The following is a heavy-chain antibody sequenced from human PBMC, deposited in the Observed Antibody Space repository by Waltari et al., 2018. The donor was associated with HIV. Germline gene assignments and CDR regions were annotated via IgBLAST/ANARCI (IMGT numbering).Heavy chain of an antibody. D-gene: IGHD3-3*01. V-gene: IGHV1-8*02. CDR3: STSRPGAMFGDA. J-gene: IGHJ5*02. Sequence: QGQLVQSGAEVKQSGASVRISCKDSGYPFTNSDINWLRQATGQGLEWMGWMNPSTGNAGFAHNFQGRVVMTRDIPINTAYMELSGLTSHDAAVYYCSTSRPGAMFGDAWGQGTLVTVSS. CDR1: GYPFTNSD. CDR2: MNPSTGNA.